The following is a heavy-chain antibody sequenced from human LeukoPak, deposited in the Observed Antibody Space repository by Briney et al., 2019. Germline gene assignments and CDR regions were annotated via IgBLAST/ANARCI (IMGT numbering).Heavy chain of an antibody. CDR1: GYTFTSYY. D-gene: IGHD1-1*01. V-gene: IGHV1-46*01. CDR2: INPSGGST. CDR3: ARDQLSRGVWFDP. Sequence: GASVKVSCKASGYTFTSYYMHWVRQAPGQGLEWMGIINPSGGSTSYAQKFQGRVTMTRDMSTSTAYMELRSLRSDDTAVYYCARDQLSRGVWFDPGAREPWSPSPQ. J-gene: IGHJ5*02.